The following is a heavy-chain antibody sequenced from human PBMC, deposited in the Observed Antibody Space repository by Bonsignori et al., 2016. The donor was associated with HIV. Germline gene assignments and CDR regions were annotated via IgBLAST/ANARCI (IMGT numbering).Heavy chain of an antibody. Sequence: WIRQPPGKGLEWLASVYSVGNSFYNPSVKRRVGISLDKAKNHLSLELRSVTAADTAVYYCARAEASGSYSGGEDSWGQGILVTVSS. D-gene: IGHD3-10*01. CDR2: VYSVGNS. J-gene: IGHJ4*02. V-gene: IGHV4-39*02. CDR3: ARAEASGSYSGGEDS.